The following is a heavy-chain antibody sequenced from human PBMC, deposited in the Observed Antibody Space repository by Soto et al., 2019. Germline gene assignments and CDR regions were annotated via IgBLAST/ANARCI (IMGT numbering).Heavy chain of an antibody. D-gene: IGHD3-10*01. J-gene: IGHJ4*02. V-gene: IGHV4-4*07. CDR3: ARGPGASGTYHYFFDY. CDR2: MYTSGST. CDR1: GGSISNYY. Sequence: PSETLSLTCTVSGGSISNYYWTWIRQPAGKGLEWIGRMYTSGSTNYNPSLKSRVTISLDASKNQFSLKLNSATAADTAVYYCARGPGASGTYHYFFDYWGPGTLVTVSS.